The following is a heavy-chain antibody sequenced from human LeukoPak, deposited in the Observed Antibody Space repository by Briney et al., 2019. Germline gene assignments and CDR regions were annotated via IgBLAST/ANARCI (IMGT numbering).Heavy chain of an antibody. J-gene: IGHJ4*02. CDR3: AKDVGSGSFFDC. Sequence: GGSLRLSCAASGFTFSSYAMSWVRQAPGKGLEWVSAISGSGGSTYSADSVKGRFTISRDNSKNTLYLQMNSLRAEDTAVYYCAKDVGSGSFFDCWGQGTLVTASS. V-gene: IGHV3-23*01. D-gene: IGHD3-10*01. CDR1: GFTFSSYA. CDR2: ISGSGGST.